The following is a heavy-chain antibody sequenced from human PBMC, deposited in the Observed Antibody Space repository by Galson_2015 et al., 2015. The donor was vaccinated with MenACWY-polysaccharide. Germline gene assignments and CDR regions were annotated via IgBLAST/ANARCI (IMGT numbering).Heavy chain of an antibody. V-gene: IGHV3-48*02. Sequence: SLRLSCAASGFTFSDYDINWVRQAPGKGLEWISFISRSSGTTHYADSVKGRFTISRDNAKNSLFLQMNSLRDDDTAMYFCARARLILSFYYYMDVWGKGTTVSVSS. J-gene: IGHJ6*03. CDR2: ISRSSGTT. CDR1: GFTFSDYD. CDR3: ARARLILSFYYYMDV. D-gene: IGHD2-15*01.